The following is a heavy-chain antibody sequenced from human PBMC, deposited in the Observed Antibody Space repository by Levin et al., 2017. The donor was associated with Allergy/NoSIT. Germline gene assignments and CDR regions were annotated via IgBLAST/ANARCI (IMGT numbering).Heavy chain of an antibody. CDR2: IYHSGST. Sequence: SQTLSLTCAVSGGSISSGGYSWSWIRQPPGKGLEWIGYIYHSGSTYYNPSLKSRVTISVDRSKNQFSLKLSSVTAADTAVYYCASKGYYDSSEWADAFDIWGQGTMVTVSS. CDR1: GGSISSGGYS. CDR3: ASKGYYDSSEWADAFDI. D-gene: IGHD3-22*01. J-gene: IGHJ3*02. V-gene: IGHV4-30-2*01.